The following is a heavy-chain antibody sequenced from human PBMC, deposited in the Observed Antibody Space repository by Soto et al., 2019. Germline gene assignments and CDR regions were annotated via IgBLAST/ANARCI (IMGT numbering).Heavy chain of an antibody. D-gene: IGHD3-10*01. CDR3: AKDLVRGVAYYYYGMDV. V-gene: IGHV3-30*18. J-gene: IGHJ6*02. CDR1: GFTFSSYG. Sequence: QVQLVESGGGMVQPGRSLRLSCAASGFTFSSYGMHWVRQAPGKGLEWVAVISYDGSNKYYADSVKGRFTISRDNSKNTLYLQMNSLRAEDTAVYYCAKDLVRGVAYYYYGMDVWGQGTTVTVSS. CDR2: ISYDGSNK.